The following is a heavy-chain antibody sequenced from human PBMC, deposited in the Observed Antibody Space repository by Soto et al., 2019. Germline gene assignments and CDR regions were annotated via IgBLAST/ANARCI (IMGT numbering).Heavy chain of an antibody. CDR1: GFTFSSYA. Sequence: HPGGSLRLSCAASGFTFSSYAMSWVRQAPGKGLEWVSAISGSGGSTYYADSVKGRFTISRDNSKNTLYLQMNSLRAEDTAVYYCAKTLKEAYSSSSADYYYYYGMDVWGQGTTVTVSS. D-gene: IGHD6-6*01. V-gene: IGHV3-23*01. J-gene: IGHJ6*02. CDR2: ISGSGGST. CDR3: AKTLKEAYSSSSADYYYYYGMDV.